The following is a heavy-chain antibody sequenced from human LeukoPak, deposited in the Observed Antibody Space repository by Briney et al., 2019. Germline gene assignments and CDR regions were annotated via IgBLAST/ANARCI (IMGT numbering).Heavy chain of an antibody. CDR1: GFTFSSYA. CDR3: AKAPVTTCSGAYCYPFDY. Sequence: GGSLRPSCAASGFTFSSYAMSWVRQGPGKGLEWVSAISVSGNTYNTDSVTGRFTISRDSSKNTLYLQMNSLRAGDAAVYYCAKAPVTTCSGAYCYPFDYWSQGTLVTVSS. D-gene: IGHD2-15*01. V-gene: IGHV3-23*01. J-gene: IGHJ4*02. CDR2: ISVSGNT.